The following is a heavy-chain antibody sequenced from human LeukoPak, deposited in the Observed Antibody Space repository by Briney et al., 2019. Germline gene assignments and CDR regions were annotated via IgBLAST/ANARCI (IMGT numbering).Heavy chain of an antibody. CDR1: GGSISSYY. CDR2: IYYSGST. V-gene: IGHV4-59*06. D-gene: IGHD3-3*01. CDR3: ARVRNYDFWSGGEDY. J-gene: IGHJ4*02. Sequence: SETLSLTCTVSGGSISSYYWSWIRQHPGKGLEWIGYIYYSGSTYYNPSLKSRVTISVDTSKNQFSLKLSSVTAADTAVYYCARVRNYDFWSGGEDYWGQGTLVTVSS.